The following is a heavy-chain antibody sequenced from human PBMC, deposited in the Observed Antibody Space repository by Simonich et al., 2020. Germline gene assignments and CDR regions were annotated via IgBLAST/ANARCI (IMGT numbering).Heavy chain of an antibody. Sequence: QVQLVESGGGVVQPGRSLRLSCAASGFTFSSYAMHWVRQAPGKGLEWVAVISYDGSNKYYADSVKGRFTISRDNSKNTRYLQMNSLRAEDTAVYYCARPESESYSSGPDYWGQGTLVTVSS. V-gene: IGHV3-30*07. D-gene: IGHD6-25*01. CDR1: GFTFSSYA. J-gene: IGHJ4*02. CDR3: ARPESESYSSGPDY. CDR2: ISYDGSNK.